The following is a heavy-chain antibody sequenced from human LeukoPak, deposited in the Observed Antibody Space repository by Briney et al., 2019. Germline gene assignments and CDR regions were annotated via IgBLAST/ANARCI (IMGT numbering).Heavy chain of an antibody. D-gene: IGHD6-6*01. CDR2: INSDGRST. V-gene: IGHV3-74*01. Sequence: GGSLRLSCAASGFTFSSDWMNWGRQAPGKGVVGGSGINSDGRSTNYADSVKGRFTISRDKAKKRLYLQINSLRAEGTAVCYCARARPGYFDLWGRGTLVTVSS. J-gene: IGHJ2*01. CDR1: GFTFSSDW. CDR3: ARARPGYFDL.